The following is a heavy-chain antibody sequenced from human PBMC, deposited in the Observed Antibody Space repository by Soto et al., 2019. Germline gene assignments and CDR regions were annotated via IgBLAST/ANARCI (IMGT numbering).Heavy chain of an antibody. CDR3: ARAVATMPRGAPGH. CDR1: GFTFSSYS. J-gene: IGHJ4*02. Sequence: EVRLVESGGGLVKPGGSLRLSCAASGFTFSSYSRNWVRQAPGKGLEWVSIISSSSTSIYYTDSVKGQVTISRDNAKNSLYRQRDSLRVEDTAVYYCARAVATMPRGAPGHGGQGTLVTVSS. V-gene: IGHV3-21*01. D-gene: IGHD3-10*01. CDR2: ISSSSTSI.